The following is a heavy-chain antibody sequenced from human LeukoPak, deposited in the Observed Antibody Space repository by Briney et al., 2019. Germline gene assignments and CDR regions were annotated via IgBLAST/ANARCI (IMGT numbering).Heavy chain of an antibody. V-gene: IGHV3-33*06. CDR3: AKEAYDSRGYRYYDY. Sequence: PGGSLRLSCGASGFIFSSYGMHWVRQAPGKGLEWVAVIWYDGSDKYYADSVKGRFTISRDNSKNTLYLQMNSLRAEDTAVYYCAKEAYDSRGYRYYDYWGQGTLVTVSS. CDR1: GFIFSSYG. J-gene: IGHJ4*02. D-gene: IGHD3-22*01. CDR2: IWYDGSDK.